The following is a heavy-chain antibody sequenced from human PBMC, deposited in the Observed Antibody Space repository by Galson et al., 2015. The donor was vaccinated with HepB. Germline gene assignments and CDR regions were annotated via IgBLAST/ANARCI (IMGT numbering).Heavy chain of an antibody. J-gene: IGHJ5*02. D-gene: IGHD3-9*01. CDR1: GFTFSYAW. CDR2: LKSETDGGTT. V-gene: IGHV3-15*01. CDR3: TTDDYDILTGYFWFDR. Sequence: SLRLSCAASGFTFSYAWMSWVRQAPGKGLEWVGRLKSETDGGTTNYAAAVKGRFTISRDDSKNTLYLQMNNLRTEDTAVYYCTTDDYDILTGYFWFDRWGQGTLVTVSS.